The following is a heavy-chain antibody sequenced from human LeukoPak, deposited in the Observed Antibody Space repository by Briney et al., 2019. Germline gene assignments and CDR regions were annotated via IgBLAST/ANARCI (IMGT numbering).Heavy chain of an antibody. CDR1: DFTFSSCG. V-gene: IGHV3-30*18. Sequence: GGSLRLSCAASDFTFSSCGMYWVRQAPGKGLEWVAAISNDGSGTHYGDSVKGRFTISRDNSKNALYLQMNSLRADDTAMYRCAKSKYNWNDRAYFERWGQGTLVTVSS. J-gene: IGHJ4*02. D-gene: IGHD1-20*01. CDR2: ISNDGSGT. CDR3: AKSKYNWNDRAYFER.